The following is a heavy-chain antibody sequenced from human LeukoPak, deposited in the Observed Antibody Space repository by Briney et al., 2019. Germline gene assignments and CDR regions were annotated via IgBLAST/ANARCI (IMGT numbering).Heavy chain of an antibody. D-gene: IGHD4-17*01. J-gene: IGHJ4*02. V-gene: IGHV1-69*13. Sequence: EASVTVSCTASGGTFSIYAISWVRQAPGQGLEWMGGIIPIFGTANYVQKFQGRVTITADESTSTAYMELSSLRSEDTAVYYCAREARHDYGDYYYFDYWGQGTLVTVSS. CDR2: IIPIFGTA. CDR1: GGTFSIYA. CDR3: AREARHDYGDYYYFDY.